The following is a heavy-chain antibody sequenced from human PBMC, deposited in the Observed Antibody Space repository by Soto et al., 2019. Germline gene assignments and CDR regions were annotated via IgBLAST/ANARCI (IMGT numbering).Heavy chain of an antibody. D-gene: IGHD2-2*01. CDR2: LSYDGSNK. CDR3: ARGVPAAMYYCYGMDV. CDR1: GFTFSTYA. J-gene: IGHJ6*02. Sequence: QVQLVESGGGVVQPGRSLRLSCAASGFTFSTYAMHWVRQAPGKGLEWVAVLSYDGSNKYYADSVKGRFTISRDNSKNRVYLQKNSLRAKDTAVYYWARGVPAAMYYCYGMDVWGQGTTVTVSS. V-gene: IGHV3-30*03.